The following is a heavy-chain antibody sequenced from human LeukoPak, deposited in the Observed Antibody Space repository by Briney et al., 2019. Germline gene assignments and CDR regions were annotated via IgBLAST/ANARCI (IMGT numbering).Heavy chain of an antibody. D-gene: IGHD6-13*01. CDR3: ARGNFRYSSSWYGAYYFDY. V-gene: IGHV4-39*07. CDR1: GGSISSSSYY. J-gene: IGHJ4*02. Sequence: PSETLSLTCTVSGGSISSSSYYWGWIRQPPGKGLEWIGEINHSGSTNYNPSLKSRVTISVDTSKNQFSLKLSSVTAADTAVYYCARGNFRYSSSWYGAYYFDYWGQGTLVTVSS. CDR2: INHSGST.